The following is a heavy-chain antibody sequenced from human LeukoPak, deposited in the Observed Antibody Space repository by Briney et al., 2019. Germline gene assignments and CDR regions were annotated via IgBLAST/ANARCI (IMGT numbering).Heavy chain of an antibody. V-gene: IGHV3-21*01. Sequence: PGGSLRLSCVASGFSFSTYDMNWVRQAPGKGLEWVSAITSTSNHINYADSVKGRFTISRDSANNSLYLQMNSLRAEDMAVYYCARVYSANGDGSGYYDYWGQGTLVTVSS. D-gene: IGHD1-26*01. CDR2: ITSTSNHI. CDR3: ARVYSANGDGSGYYDY. J-gene: IGHJ4*02. CDR1: GFSFSTYD.